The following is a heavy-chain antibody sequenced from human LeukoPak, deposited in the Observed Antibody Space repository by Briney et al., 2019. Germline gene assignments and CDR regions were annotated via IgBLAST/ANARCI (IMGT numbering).Heavy chain of an antibody. CDR2: IYYSGST. CDR3: TRQLSPFHDSNGYSEERGEIGP. D-gene: IGHD3-22*01. Sequence: SETLSLTCPFTGGSISRRSYYWGEIRQPPGKGLEWIGSIYYSGSTYYNPSLKSRVTISVDTSKNQFSLKLSSVTAADTAAHYDTRQLSPFHDSNGYSEERGEIGPWGQGTLVTVSS. CDR1: GGSISRRSYY. V-gene: IGHV4-39*01. J-gene: IGHJ5*02.